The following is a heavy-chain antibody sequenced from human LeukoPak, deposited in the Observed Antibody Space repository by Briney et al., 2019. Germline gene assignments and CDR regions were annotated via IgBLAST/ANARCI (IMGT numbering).Heavy chain of an antibody. CDR2: ISFDGTNK. Sequence: GGSLRLSCTASGVILSNYAMHWVRRPPGKGLEWVAVISFDGTNKYYGDSVEGRFSVSRDNSKNTLYLQMNSLRPDDTAMYYCATDYGDYEPIDYWGQGTLVTVSS. D-gene: IGHD4-17*01. CDR3: ATDYGDYEPIDY. CDR1: GVILSNYA. J-gene: IGHJ4*02. V-gene: IGHV3-30*04.